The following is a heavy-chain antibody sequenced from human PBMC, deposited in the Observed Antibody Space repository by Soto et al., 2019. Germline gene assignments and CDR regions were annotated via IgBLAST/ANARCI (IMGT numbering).Heavy chain of an antibody. CDR2: MQPSSGRT. CDR3: ARGVTAGVDY. CDR1: GYSFTSLD. J-gene: IGHJ4*02. Sequence: QVQLVQSGAEVREPGASVKVSCKASGYSFTSLDINWVRPTTGQGLEWMGWMQPSSGRTGYAQKFEGRDTMTRDTSITTAYMELSSLTSDDTAFYYCARGVTAGVDYWGQGTLVTVSS. D-gene: IGHD1-26*01. V-gene: IGHV1-8*01.